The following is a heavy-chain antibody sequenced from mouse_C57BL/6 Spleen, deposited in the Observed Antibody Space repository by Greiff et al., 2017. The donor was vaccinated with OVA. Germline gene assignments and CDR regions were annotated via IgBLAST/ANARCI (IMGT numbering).Heavy chain of an antibody. CDR3: TDSSCRFAY. V-gene: IGHV6-3*01. Sequence: EVKVVESGGGLVQPGGSMKLSCVASGFTFSNYWMNWVRQSPEKGLEWVAQIRLKSDNYATHYAESVKGRFTISRDDSKSSVYLQMNNLRAEDTGIYYCTDSSCRFAYWGQGTLVTVSA. J-gene: IGHJ3*01. D-gene: IGHD3-2*02. CDR1: GFTFSNYW. CDR2: IRLKSDNYAT.